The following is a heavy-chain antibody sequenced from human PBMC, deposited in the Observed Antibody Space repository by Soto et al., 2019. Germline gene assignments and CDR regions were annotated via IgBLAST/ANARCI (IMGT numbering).Heavy chain of an antibody. CDR1: GLTFSDFY. J-gene: IGHJ4*02. Sequence: EVQLVQSGGGLVQPGGSLRLACVGSGLTFSDFYMNWVRQAPGQGRELVANIRPDGCGPNLVESVKGRFTTSRDNAKNSLFLPMNSLRADDTAVYYCAGWGGQDYNYWGQGILVTV. D-gene: IGHD4-4*01. CDR2: IRPDGCGP. V-gene: IGHV3-7*03. CDR3: AGWGGQDYNY.